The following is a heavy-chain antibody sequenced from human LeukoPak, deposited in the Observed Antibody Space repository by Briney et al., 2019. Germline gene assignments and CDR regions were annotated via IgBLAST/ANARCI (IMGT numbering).Heavy chain of an antibody. CDR1: GGSISSGGYS. Sequence: PSQTLSLTCAVSGGSISSGGYSWSWIRQPPGKGLEWIGYIYHSGSTYYNPSLKSRVTISVDTSKNQFSLKLSSVTAADTAVYYCARDRAIVPAATYYYYYGMDVWGQGTTVTVSS. CDR2: IYHSGST. CDR3: ARDRAIVPAATYYYYYGMDV. D-gene: IGHD2-2*01. J-gene: IGHJ6*02. V-gene: IGHV4-30-2*05.